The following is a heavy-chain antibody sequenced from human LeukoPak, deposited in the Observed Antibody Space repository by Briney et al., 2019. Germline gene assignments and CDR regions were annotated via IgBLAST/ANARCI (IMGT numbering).Heavy chain of an antibody. D-gene: IGHD5-24*01. CDR3: ARDGYYGMDV. CDR1: GGSFSGYY. J-gene: IGHJ6*02. Sequence: KPSETLSLTCAVYGGSFSGYYWSWIRQPPGKGLEWIGEINHSGSTNYNPSLKSRVTISVDTSKNQFSLKLSSVTAADTAVYYCARDGYYGMDVWGQGTTVTVSS. V-gene: IGHV4-34*01. CDR2: INHSGST.